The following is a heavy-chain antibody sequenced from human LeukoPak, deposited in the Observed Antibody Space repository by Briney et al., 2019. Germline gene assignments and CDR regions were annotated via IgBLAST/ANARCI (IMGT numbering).Heavy chain of an antibody. V-gene: IGHV3-30*02. J-gene: IGHJ4*02. CDR2: IRYDGSNK. D-gene: IGHD3-3*01. Sequence: PGGSLRLSCAASGFTFSSYGMHWVRQAPGKGLEWVAFIRYDGSNKYYADSVKGRFTISRDNSKNTLYLQMNSLRAEDTAVYCCAKGGRPDFWSGYPDYWGQGTLVTVSS. CDR3: AKGGRPDFWSGYPDY. CDR1: GFTFSSYG.